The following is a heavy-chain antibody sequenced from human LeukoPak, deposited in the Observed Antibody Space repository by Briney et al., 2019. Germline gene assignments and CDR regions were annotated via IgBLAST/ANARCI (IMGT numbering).Heavy chain of an antibody. CDR1: GGSINSGTYY. D-gene: IGHD4-17*01. V-gene: IGHV4-61*02. J-gene: IGHJ4*02. Sequence: NPSETLSLTWTVSGGSINSGTYYWRWIRQPAGKGQEWIGRIYTSGSTHYNPSLKSRVTISIDTSKKQFSLKLSSVTAADTAVYYCARAWTVTTPADYWGQGTLVTVSS. CDR3: ARAWTVTTPADY. CDR2: IYTSGST.